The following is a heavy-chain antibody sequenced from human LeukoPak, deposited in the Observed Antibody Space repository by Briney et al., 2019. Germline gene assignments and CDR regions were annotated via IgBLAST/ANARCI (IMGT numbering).Heavy chain of an antibody. J-gene: IGHJ4*02. Sequence: SETLSLTCTVSGGSLSSYFWSWIRQPPGKGLEWIGYIHNSATTNCNPSLKSRVTISLDTSKNQLSLKVSSVTAADTAVFYCARDPDFWTGYYYFDYWGQGTLVTVSS. CDR1: GGSLSSYF. D-gene: IGHD3/OR15-3a*01. CDR3: ARDPDFWTGYYYFDY. V-gene: IGHV4-59*12. CDR2: IHNSATT.